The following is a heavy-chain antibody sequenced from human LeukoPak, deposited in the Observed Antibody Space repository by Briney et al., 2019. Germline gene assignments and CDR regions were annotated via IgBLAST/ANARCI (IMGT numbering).Heavy chain of an antibody. CDR1: GLTFSSYS. J-gene: IGHJ1*01. V-gene: IGHV3-21*01. D-gene: IGHD3-22*01. CDR2: ISSSSSYI. Sequence: PGGSLRLSCAASGLTFSSYSMNWVRQAPGKGLEGVSSISSSSSYIYYADSVKGRFTISRDNAENSLYLQMHSLRAEDTAVYDCARDRYYYDSSGYYPLEGFQHWGQGTLVTVSS. CDR3: ARDRYYYDSSGYYPLEGFQH.